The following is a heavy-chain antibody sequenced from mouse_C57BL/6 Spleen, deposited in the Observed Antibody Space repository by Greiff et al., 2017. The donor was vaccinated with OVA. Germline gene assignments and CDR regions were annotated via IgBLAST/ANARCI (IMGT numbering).Heavy chain of an antibody. J-gene: IGHJ2*01. D-gene: IGHD2-2*01. CDR1: GYTFTSYR. V-gene: IGHV1-64*01. Sequence: QVQLQQPGAELVKPGASVKLSCKASGYTFTSYRMHWVKQRPGQGLEWIGMIHPNSGSTNYNEKFKSKATLTVDKSASTAYMQLSSLTSEDSAVDYCARETGSYFDYWGQGTTLTVSS. CDR2: IHPNSGST. CDR3: ARETGSYFDY.